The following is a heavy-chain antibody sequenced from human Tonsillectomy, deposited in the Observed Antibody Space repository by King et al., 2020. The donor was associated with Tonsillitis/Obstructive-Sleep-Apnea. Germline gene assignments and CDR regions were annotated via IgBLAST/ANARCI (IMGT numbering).Heavy chain of an antibody. D-gene: IGHD3-3*01. CDR3: GKDKERFLEWWGTHSVDY. CDR2: ISWNSATI. CDR1: GFNFDDYA. Sequence: VQLVESGGGLVQPGRSLRLSCVASGFNFDDYAMHWVRQAPGKGLEWVSGISWNSATIGYADSMKGRFTVSRDNAKNSLFLQMNSLRAEDTAFYYCGKDKERFLEWWGTHSVDYWGQGTLVTVPS. J-gene: IGHJ4*02. V-gene: IGHV3-9*01.